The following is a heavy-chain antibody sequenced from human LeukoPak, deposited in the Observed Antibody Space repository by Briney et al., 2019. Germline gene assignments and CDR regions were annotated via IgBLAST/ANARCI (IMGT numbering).Heavy chain of an antibody. D-gene: IGHD3-3*01. Sequence: ASVKVSCKASGYTFTSYGISWVRQAPGQGPEWMGWISGYNGNTNYAQKLQGRVTMTTDTSTSTAYMELRSLRSDDTAVYYCARDLYYDFWSGYYGLDYWGQGTLVTVSS. V-gene: IGHV1-18*01. CDR2: ISGYNGNT. CDR3: ARDLYYDFWSGYYGLDY. CDR1: GYTFTSYG. J-gene: IGHJ4*02.